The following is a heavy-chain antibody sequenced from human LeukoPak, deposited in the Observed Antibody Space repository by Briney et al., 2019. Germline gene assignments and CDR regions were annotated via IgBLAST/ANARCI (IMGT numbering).Heavy chain of an antibody. CDR2: INAGNGNT. D-gene: IGHD3-3*01. J-gene: IGHJ6*02. Sequence: ASVKVSCKASGYTFTSYAMHWVRQAPGQRLEWMGWINAGNGNTKYSQKFQGRVTITRDTSASTAYMELRSLRSDDTAVYYCARFSSDSSPLEWLFPFYYYGMDVWGQGTTVTVSS. CDR3: ARFSSDSSPLEWLFPFYYYGMDV. CDR1: GYTFTSYA. V-gene: IGHV1-3*01.